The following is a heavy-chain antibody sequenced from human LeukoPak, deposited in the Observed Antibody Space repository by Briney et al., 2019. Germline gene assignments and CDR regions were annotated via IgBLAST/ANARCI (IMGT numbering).Heavy chain of an antibody. CDR1: GFTVSSNY. J-gene: IGHJ4*02. CDR3: ASSSALLWFGELVY. Sequence: SGGSLRLSCAASGFTVSSNYMSWVRQAPGKGLEWVSVIYSGGSTYYADSVKGRFTISRDNSKNTLYLQMNSLRAEDTAVYYCASSSALLWFGELVYWGQGTLVTVSS. CDR2: IYSGGST. V-gene: IGHV3-53*01. D-gene: IGHD3-10*01.